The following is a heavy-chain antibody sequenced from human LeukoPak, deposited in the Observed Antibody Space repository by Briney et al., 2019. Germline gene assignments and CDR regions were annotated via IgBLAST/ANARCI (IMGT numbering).Heavy chain of an antibody. J-gene: IGHJ3*02. D-gene: IGHD3-16*01. V-gene: IGHV3-21*01. CDR3: ARDGGHAFDI. Sequence: KAGGSLRLSCAASGFTFSSYSMNWVRQAPGKGLEWVSTISSSSSYIYYADSVKGRFTISRDNAKNSLYLQMNSLRAEDTAVYYCARDGGHAFDIWGQGIMVTVSS. CDR1: GFTFSSYS. CDR2: ISSSSSYI.